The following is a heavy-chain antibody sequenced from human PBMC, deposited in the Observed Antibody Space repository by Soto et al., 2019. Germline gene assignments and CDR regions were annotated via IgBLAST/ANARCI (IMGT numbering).Heavy chain of an antibody. V-gene: IGHV3-74*03. CDR2: LSSDGFGA. Sequence: GGSLRLSCAASGFSLSPYWVHWVRQVPGRGLEWVARLSSDGFGAAYADSVKGRFFISRDIARNTLSLQMNSLRADDTAVYYCARDLGGPDYWGRGTSVTVSS. D-gene: IGHD3-16*01. CDR1: GFSLSPYW. J-gene: IGHJ4*02. CDR3: ARDLGGPDY.